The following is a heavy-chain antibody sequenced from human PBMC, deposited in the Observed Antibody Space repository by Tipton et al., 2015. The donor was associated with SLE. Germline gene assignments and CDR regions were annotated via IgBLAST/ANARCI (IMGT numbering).Heavy chain of an antibody. CDR2: VYYSGST. D-gene: IGHD7-27*01. J-gene: IGHJ4*02. CDR3: AREEAWGSNY. CDR1: GFSVSSGYY. V-gene: IGHV4-38-2*02. Sequence: TLSLTCAVSGFSVSSGYYWGWIRQPPGKGLEWIGSVYYSGSTYYNPSLKSRVTISVDTSKNQFSLKLSSVTAADTAVYYCAREEAWGSNYWGQGTLVNVSS.